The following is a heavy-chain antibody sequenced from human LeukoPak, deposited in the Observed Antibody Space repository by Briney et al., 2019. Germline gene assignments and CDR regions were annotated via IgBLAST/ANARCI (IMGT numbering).Heavy chain of an antibody. CDR3: ARVIGWDEPFDI. V-gene: IGHV3-21*06. J-gene: IGHJ3*02. D-gene: IGHD1-26*01. Sequence: GGSLRLSCAASGFTFSSYSMNWVRQAPGKGLEWVSSISTSSSYIYYADSVKGRFTISRDNAKNSLYLQMNSLRAEDTAVYYCARVIGWDEPFDIWGQGTMVTVSS. CDR2: ISTSSSYI. CDR1: GFTFSSYS.